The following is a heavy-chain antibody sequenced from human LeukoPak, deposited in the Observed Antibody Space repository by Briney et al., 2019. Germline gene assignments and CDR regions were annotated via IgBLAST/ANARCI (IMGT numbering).Heavy chain of an antibody. Sequence: SETLSLTCAVYGGSFSGYYWSWIRQPPGKGLEWIGEINHSGSTNYNPSLKSRVTISVDTSKNQFSLKLSSVTAADTAVYYCARAEGPDFDYWGQGTLVTASS. CDR1: GGSFSGYY. V-gene: IGHV4-34*01. J-gene: IGHJ4*02. CDR2: INHSGST. CDR3: ARAEGPDFDY.